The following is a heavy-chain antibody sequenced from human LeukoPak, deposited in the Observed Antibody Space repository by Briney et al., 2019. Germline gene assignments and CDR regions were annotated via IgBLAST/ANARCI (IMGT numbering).Heavy chain of an antibody. CDR2: INHSGST. J-gene: IGHJ6*02. CDR3: ARRAGYSSGWYVEQYYYYGMDV. V-gene: IGHV4-34*01. D-gene: IGHD6-19*01. Sequence: PSETLSLTCAVYGGSFSGYYWSWIRQPPGKGLEWIGEINHSGSTNYNPSLKGRVTISVDTSKNQFSLKLSSVTAADTAVYYCARRAGYSSGWYVEQYYYYGMDVWGQGTTVTVSS. CDR1: GGSFSGYY.